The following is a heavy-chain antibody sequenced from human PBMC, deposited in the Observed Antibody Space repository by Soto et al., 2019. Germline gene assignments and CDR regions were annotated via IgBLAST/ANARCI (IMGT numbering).Heavy chain of an antibody. J-gene: IGHJ5*02. CDR3: AGRSSLASVQVYFGEISNYNWFDP. V-gene: IGHV4-39*01. CDR1: NGSISSAIYY. CDR2: IYHSGST. D-gene: IGHD3-10*01. Sequence: TSETLSLTCTVSNGSISSAIYYWGWIRQPPGKGLEWIGSIYHSGSTYYNPSLQGRVTISVDTSKNQFSLKLSSVTAADTAVYFCAGRSSLASVQVYFGEISNYNWFDPWGQGTLVTVPQ.